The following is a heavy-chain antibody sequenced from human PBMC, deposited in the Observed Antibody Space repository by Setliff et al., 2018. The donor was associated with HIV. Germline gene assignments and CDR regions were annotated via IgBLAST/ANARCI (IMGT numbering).Heavy chain of an antibody. J-gene: IGHJ4*02. CDR1: GGSISSSSYY. D-gene: IGHD3-22*01. Sequence: SETLSLTCTVSGGSISSSSYYWGWIRQPPGKGLEWIGSIYYSGSTYYNPSLKSRVTISVDTSKNQFSLKLTSVTAADTAVYYCARDPKHSSSGDLEYWGQGTLVTVSS. CDR3: ARDPKHSSSGDLEY. CDR2: IYYSGST. V-gene: IGHV4-39*07.